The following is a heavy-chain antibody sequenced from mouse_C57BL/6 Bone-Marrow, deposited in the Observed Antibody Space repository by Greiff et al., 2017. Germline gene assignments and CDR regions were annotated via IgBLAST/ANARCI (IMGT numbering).Heavy chain of an antibody. Sequence: VQLVESGAELARPGASVKLSCKASGYTFTSYGISWVKQRTGQGLEWIGEIYPRSGNTYYNEKFKGKATLTADNSSSTAYMELRSLTSEDSAVYFCARENWDWFADWGQGTRVTVSA. CDR3: ARENWDWFAD. CDR1: GYTFTSYG. CDR2: IYPRSGNT. V-gene: IGHV1-81*01. J-gene: IGHJ3*01. D-gene: IGHD4-1*01.